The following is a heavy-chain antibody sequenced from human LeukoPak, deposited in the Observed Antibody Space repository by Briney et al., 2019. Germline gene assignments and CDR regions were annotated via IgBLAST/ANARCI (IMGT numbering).Heavy chain of an antibody. Sequence: GGSLRLSCAASGFSISDSWMHWVRQAAGEGLVWVSRMNSGGTTINYADSVKGRFTISRDNVDNTLHLQMNSLRVEDTAVYYCIREVQVRASASLGLWGQGTLVTVSS. CDR1: GFSISDSW. CDR3: IREVQVRASASLGL. D-gene: IGHD3-16*01. CDR2: MNSGGTTI. J-gene: IGHJ4*01. V-gene: IGHV3-74*01.